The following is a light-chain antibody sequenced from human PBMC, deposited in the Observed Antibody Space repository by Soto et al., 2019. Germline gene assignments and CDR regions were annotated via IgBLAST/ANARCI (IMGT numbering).Light chain of an antibody. Sequence: QSVLTQPPSVSGAPGQRVTISCTGSSSNIRAGYDVHWYQQLPGTAPKLLIYGNSNRPSGVPDRFSGSKSGTSASLAITGLQAEDEADYYCQSYDSSLSGSKVFGTGTKATVL. V-gene: IGLV1-40*01. CDR2: GNS. CDR3: QSYDSSLSGSKV. CDR1: SSNIRAGYD. J-gene: IGLJ1*01.